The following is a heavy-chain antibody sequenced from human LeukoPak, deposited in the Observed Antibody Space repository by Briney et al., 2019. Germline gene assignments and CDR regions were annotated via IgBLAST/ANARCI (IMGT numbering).Heavy chain of an antibody. D-gene: IGHD3-16*01. CDR1: GYTFTSYG. CDR2: ISAYNGNT. Sequence: GASVKVSCKTSGYTFTSYGISWVRQAPGQGLEWMGWISAYNGNTNYAQKLQGRVTMTTDTSTSTAYMELRSLRSDGTAVYNCARVRAGEGMDVWGQGTTVTVSS. CDR3: ARVRAGEGMDV. J-gene: IGHJ6*02. V-gene: IGHV1-18*01.